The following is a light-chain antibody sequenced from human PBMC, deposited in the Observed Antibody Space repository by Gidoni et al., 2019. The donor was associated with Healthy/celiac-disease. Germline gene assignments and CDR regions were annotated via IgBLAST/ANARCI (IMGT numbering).Light chain of an antibody. J-gene: IGKJ4*01. V-gene: IGKV4-1*01. Sequence: DIVMTQSPDSLAVSLVERATINCKSSQSVLYSSNNKNYLAWYHQKPGQPPKLLIYWASTRESGVPDRFSGSGSGTDFTLTISSLQAEDVAVYYCQQYYSTPLTFGGGTKVEIK. CDR2: WAS. CDR1: QSVLYSSNNKNY. CDR3: QQYYSTPLT.